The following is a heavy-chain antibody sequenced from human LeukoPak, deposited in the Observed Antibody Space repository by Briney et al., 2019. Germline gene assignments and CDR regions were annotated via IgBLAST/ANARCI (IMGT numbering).Heavy chain of an antibody. Sequence: GGSLRLSCAASGFTVSSNYMSWVRQAPGKGLEWVSVIYSGGSTYYADSVKGRFTISRDNSKNTLYLQMNSLRAEDTAVYYCARGEETDWPPYYYYMDVWDKGTTVT. J-gene: IGHJ6*03. CDR1: GFTVSSNY. V-gene: IGHV3-53*01. D-gene: IGHD3-9*01. CDR3: ARGEETDWPPYYYYMDV. CDR2: IYSGGST.